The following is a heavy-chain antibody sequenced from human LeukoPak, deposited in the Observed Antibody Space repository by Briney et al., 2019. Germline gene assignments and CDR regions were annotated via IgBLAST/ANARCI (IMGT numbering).Heavy chain of an antibody. J-gene: IGHJ4*02. CDR1: GFTFSSYG. CDR2: ISYDGSNK. Sequence: GRSLRLSCAASGFTFSSYGMHWVRQAPGKGLEWVAVISYDGSNKYYADSVKGRFTISRDNSKNTLYLQMNSLRAEDTAVYYCAKDHSADIWGQGTLVTVSS. CDR3: AKDHSADI. D-gene: IGHD2-15*01. V-gene: IGHV3-30*18.